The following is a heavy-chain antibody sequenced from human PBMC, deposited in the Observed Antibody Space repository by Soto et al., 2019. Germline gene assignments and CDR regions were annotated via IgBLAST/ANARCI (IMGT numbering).Heavy chain of an antibody. CDR1: GGSISSYY. CDR2: IYYSGST. Sequence: SETLSLTCTVSGGSISSYYWSWIRQPPGKGLEWIGYIYYSGSTNYNPSLKSRVTISVDTSKNQFSLKLSSVTAADTAVYYCARATPYYDFCSCYDREYYYYMHGWGKGSTVTVSS. J-gene: IGHJ6*03. V-gene: IGHV4-59*01. CDR3: ARATPYYDFCSCYDREYYYYMHG. D-gene: IGHD3-3*01.